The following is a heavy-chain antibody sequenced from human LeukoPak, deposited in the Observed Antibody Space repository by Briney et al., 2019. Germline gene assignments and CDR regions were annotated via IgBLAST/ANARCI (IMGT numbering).Heavy chain of an antibody. CDR2: IYYSGST. J-gene: IGHJ4*02. Sequence: SETLSLTCTVSGGSISSYYWSWIRQPPGKGQEWIGYIYYSGSTNYNPSLKSRVTISVDTSKNQFSLKLSSVTAADTAVYYCAREGGDDCTNAVCYLFDYWGQGTLVTVSS. V-gene: IGHV4-59*01. CDR1: GGSISSYY. D-gene: IGHD2-8*01. CDR3: AREGGDDCTNAVCYLFDY.